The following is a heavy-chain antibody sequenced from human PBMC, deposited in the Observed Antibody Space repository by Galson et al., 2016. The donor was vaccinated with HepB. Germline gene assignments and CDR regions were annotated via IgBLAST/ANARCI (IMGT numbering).Heavy chain of an antibody. CDR3: AKAKLVVGSAYAY. Sequence: SLRLSCAASGFTFSNYAMPWVRQAPGKGLEWVAVISYDGSNKYYADSVKGRFTISRDNSKNTLYLQMNSPGVEETAVYYCAKAKLVVGSAYAYWGQGNLVTVSS. D-gene: IGHD2-21*01. CDR1: GFTFSNYA. CDR2: ISYDGSNK. J-gene: IGHJ4*02. V-gene: IGHV3-30-3*01.